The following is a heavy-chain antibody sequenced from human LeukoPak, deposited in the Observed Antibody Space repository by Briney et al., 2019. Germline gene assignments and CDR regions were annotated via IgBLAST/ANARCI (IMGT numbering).Heavy chain of an antibody. D-gene: IGHD2-21*02. CDR3: ARRAYCGGDCRAFDI. J-gene: IGHJ3*02. CDR1: GGTFSSYA. V-gene: IGHV1-69*13. CDR2: IIPIFGTA. Sequence: ASVKVSCMASGGTFSSYAISWVRQAPGQGLEWMGRIIPIFGTANYAQKFQGRVTITADESTSTAYMELSSLRSEDTAVYYCARRAYCGGDCRAFDIWGQGTMVTVSS.